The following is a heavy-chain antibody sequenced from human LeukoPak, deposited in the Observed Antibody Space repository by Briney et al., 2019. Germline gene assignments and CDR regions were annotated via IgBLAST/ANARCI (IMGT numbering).Heavy chain of an antibody. D-gene: IGHD3-22*01. CDR1: GGSIRSNNYY. CDR2: IYHNGYT. V-gene: IGHV4-39*07. Sequence: SETLSLTCTVSGGSIRSNNYYWGWIRQTPGKGLEWIGSIYHNGYTYYNPSLTSRVTISVDTPKSQFSLKLRSVTAADTAVYYCARGGDYYYDSSGPLDYWGQGTLVTVSS. J-gene: IGHJ4*02. CDR3: ARGGDYYYDSSGPLDY.